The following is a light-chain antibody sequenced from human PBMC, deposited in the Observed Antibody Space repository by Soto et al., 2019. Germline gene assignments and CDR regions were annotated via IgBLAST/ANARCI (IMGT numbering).Light chain of an antibody. CDR1: QSINSW. CDR3: QQYNTYST. CDR2: DAS. V-gene: IGKV1-5*01. J-gene: IGKJ5*01. Sequence: DIQMTQSPSTLSASVGDRVTITCRASQSINSWLAWYQQKPGKAPQILIYDASTLKSGVPSRFSASGSGTEFTLIISSLQPDDFATYYCQQYNTYSTFGQGTRLEIK.